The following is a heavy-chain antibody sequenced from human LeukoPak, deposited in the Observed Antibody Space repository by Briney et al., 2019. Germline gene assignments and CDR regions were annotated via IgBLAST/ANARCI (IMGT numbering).Heavy chain of an antibody. CDR3: AGHGSGSYSYGYYYYGMDV. Sequence: PGGSLRLSCAASGFTFGSYAMSWVRQAPGKGLEWVSAIGASGGMTYYADSVEGRFTISRDNSKNTLYLQMNSLRAEDTAVYYCAGHGSGSYSYGYYYYGMDVWGQGTTVTVSS. J-gene: IGHJ6*02. V-gene: IGHV3-23*01. CDR2: IGASGGMT. D-gene: IGHD3-10*01. CDR1: GFTFGSYA.